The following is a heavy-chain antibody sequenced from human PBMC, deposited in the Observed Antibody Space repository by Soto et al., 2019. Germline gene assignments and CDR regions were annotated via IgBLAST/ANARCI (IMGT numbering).Heavy chain of an antibody. Sequence: PGESLRISCQGSEYTFTNNWIGWGRQRPGRGLEWMGFIYPFDSDTRYSPSFQGHVTFSADRAINTAYLQWSSLKAADTAMYYCVKVSTFSSKDLSYSYFPSDVWASGTPVPVAS. J-gene: IGHJ6*04. CDR3: VKVSTFSSKDLSYSYFPSDV. CDR1: EYTFTNNW. CDR2: IYPFDSDT. D-gene: IGHD2-15*01. V-gene: IGHV5-51*01.